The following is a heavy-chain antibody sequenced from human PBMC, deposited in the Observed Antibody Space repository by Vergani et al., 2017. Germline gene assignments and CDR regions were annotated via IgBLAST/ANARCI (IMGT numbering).Heavy chain of an antibody. D-gene: IGHD2-2*03. CDR3: ARLSGYCSSTSCYGWFDP. CDR1: GGSISSGSYY. CDR2: IYTSGST. V-gene: IGHV4-61*02. J-gene: IGHJ5*02. Sequence: QVQLQESGPGLVKPSQTLSLTCTVSGGSISSGSYYWSWIRQPAGKGLEWIGRIYTSGSTNYNPSRKSRVTKSVDTSKNQFSLKLSSGTAADTAVYYCARLSGYCSSTSCYGWFDPWGQGTLVTVSS.